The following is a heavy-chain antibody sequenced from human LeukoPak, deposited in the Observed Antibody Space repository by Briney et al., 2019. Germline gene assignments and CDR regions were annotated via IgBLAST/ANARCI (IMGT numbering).Heavy chain of an antibody. J-gene: IGHJ3*02. CDR2: ISAYNGNT. CDR1: GYTFTSYG. CDR3: AGDITMIVGDDAFDI. D-gene: IGHD3-22*01. Sequence: ASVKVSCKASGYTFTSYGISWVRQAPGQGLEWMGWISAYNGNTNYAQKLQGRVTMTTDTSTSTAYMELRSLRSDDTAVYYCAGDITMIVGDDAFDIWGQGTMVTVSS. V-gene: IGHV1-18*01.